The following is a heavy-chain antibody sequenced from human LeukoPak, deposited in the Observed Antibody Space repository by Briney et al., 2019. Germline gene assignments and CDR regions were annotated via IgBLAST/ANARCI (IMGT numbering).Heavy chain of an antibody. J-gene: IGHJ4*02. CDR1: GFSFTTHA. Sequence: GGSLRLSCVASGFSFTTHAMGWVRQAPGKGLEWVSHISGSGGSTKYSGSVKGRFTISRDNSKNTLYLQMNSLRAEDTAVYYCARDFYHDGSGGFDYWGQGTLVTVSS. CDR3: ARDFYHDGSGGFDY. D-gene: IGHD3-22*01. V-gene: IGHV3-23*01. CDR2: ISGSGGST.